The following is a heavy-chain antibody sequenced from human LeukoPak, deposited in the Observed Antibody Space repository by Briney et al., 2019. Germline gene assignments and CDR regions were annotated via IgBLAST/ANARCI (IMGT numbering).Heavy chain of an antibody. V-gene: IGHV4-39*01. D-gene: IGHD5-18*01. CDR1: GFTFSSYSMN. CDR2: IYYSGST. CDR3: ARPRTRGYSYGHPFDY. J-gene: IGHJ4*02. Sequence: GSLRLSCAASGFTFSSYSMNWVRQPPGKGLEWVGSIYYSGSTYYNPSLKSRVTISVDTSKNQFSLKLSSVTAADTAVYYCARPRTRGYSYGHPFDYWGQGTLVTVSS.